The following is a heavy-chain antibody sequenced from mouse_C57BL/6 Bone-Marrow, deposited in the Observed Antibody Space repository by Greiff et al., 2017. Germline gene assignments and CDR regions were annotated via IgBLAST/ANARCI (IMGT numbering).Heavy chain of an antibody. J-gene: IGHJ1*03. CDR1: GFTFSSYA. D-gene: IGHD1-1*01. CDR2: ISDGGSYT. Sequence: EVQVVESGGGLVKPGGSLKLSCAASGFTFSSYAMSWVRQTPEKRLEWVATISDGGSYTYYPDNVKGRFTISRDNAKNNLYLQMSHLKSEDTAMYYCARGYGSSSHWYFDVWGTGTTVTVSS. V-gene: IGHV5-4*01. CDR3: ARGYGSSSHWYFDV.